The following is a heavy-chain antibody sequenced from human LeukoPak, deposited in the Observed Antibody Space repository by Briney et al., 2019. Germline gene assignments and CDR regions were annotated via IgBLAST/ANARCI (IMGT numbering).Heavy chain of an antibody. CDR2: INPNSGGT. CDR1: GYTFTGYY. V-gene: IGHV1-2*02. D-gene: IGHD1-1*01. CDR3: ARGPFRWATGTTRAAGKYYFDY. Sequence: AASVKVSCKASGYTFTGYYMHWVRQAPGQGLEWMGWINPNSGGTNYAQKFQGRVTMTRDTSISTAYMELSRLRSDDTAVYYCARGPFRWATGTTRAAGKYYFDYWGQGTLVTVSS. J-gene: IGHJ4*02.